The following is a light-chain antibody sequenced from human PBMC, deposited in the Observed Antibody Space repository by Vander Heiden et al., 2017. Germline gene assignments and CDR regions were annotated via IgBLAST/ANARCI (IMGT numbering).Light chain of an antibody. Sequence: QSALTQPASVSGSPGQSITISCTGTSSDVGSYNLVMIYEVIKRPSGVSNRFSGSKSGNTASLTISGLQAEDEADYSCSSYAGSSTFVVFGGGTKVTVL. CDR2: EVI. CDR1: SSDVGSYNL. CDR3: SSYAGSSTFVV. V-gene: IGLV2-23*02. J-gene: IGLJ2*01.